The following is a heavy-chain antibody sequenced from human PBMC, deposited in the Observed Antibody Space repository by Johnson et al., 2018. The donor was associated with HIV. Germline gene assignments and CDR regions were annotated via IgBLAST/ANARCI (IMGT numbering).Heavy chain of an antibody. CDR3: ARSTGAFDI. V-gene: IGHV3-23*04. J-gene: IGHJ3*02. Sequence: VQLVESGGGLVQPGGSLRLSCAASGFTVSSNYMSWVRQAPGKGLEWVSAISGSGGSTYSADSVKGRFTISRDNSKNTLYLQLNSLRLDDTAVYFCARSTGAFDIWGQGTMVTVSS. CDR2: ISGSGGST. CDR1: GFTVSSNY. D-gene: IGHD2-8*02.